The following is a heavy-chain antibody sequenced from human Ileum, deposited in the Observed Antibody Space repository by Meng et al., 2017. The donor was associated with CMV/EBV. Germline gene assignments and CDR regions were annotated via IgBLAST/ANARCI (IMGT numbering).Heavy chain of an antibody. Sequence: ASVKVSCKASGYTFTGYYMHWVRQAPGQGLEWMGWINPNSGGTNYAQKFQGRVTMTRDTSISTANMELSRLRSDDTAVYYCARAYAVYCSSTSCYTTYYGMDVWGQGTTVTVSS. V-gene: IGHV1-2*02. CDR2: INPNSGGT. J-gene: IGHJ6*02. CDR1: GYTFTGYY. CDR3: ARAYAVYCSSTSCYTTYYGMDV. D-gene: IGHD2-2*02.